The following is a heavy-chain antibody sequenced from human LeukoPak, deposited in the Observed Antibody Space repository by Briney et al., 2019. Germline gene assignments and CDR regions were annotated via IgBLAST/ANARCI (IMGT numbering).Heavy chain of an antibody. CDR1: GFTFSRSW. CDR2: IKQDGTSK. D-gene: IGHD2-21*01. J-gene: IGHJ4*02. Sequence: GGSLRLSCAASGFTFSRSWMGWVRQAPGKGLEWVANIKQDGTSKYYVDSVMGRFTISRDNAENSVYLQMNSLSAGDAAVYYCARHGDYCFDLWGPGARVTVSS. CDR3: ARHGDYCFDL. V-gene: IGHV3-7*02.